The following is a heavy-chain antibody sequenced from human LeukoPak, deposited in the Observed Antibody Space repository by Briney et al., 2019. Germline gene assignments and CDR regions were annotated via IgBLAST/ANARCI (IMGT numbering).Heavy chain of an antibody. CDR3: ARGQSIAARLIYYYYGMDV. V-gene: IGHV4-34*01. J-gene: IGHJ6*02. CDR1: SGSFSGYY. CDR2: INHSGST. D-gene: IGHD6-6*01. Sequence: KPSETLSLTCAVYSGSFSGYYWSWIRQPPGKGLEWIGEINHSGSTNYNPSLKSRVTISVDTSKNQFSLKLSSVTAADTAVYYCARGQSIAARLIYYYYGMDVWGQGTTVTVSS.